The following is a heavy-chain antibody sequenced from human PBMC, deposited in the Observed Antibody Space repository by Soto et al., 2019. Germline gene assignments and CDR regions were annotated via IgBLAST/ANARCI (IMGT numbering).Heavy chain of an antibody. D-gene: IGHD1-1*01. J-gene: IGHJ6*02. CDR3: ARSVRFRYKLLKRGMDV. CDR1: GGTFSSYA. Sequence: SVKVSCKAAGGTFSSYAISWVRQAPGQGLEWMGGIIPIFGTANYAQKFQGRVTITADEYTSTAYMELSSLRSEDTAVYYCARSVRFRYKLLKRGMDVWGQGNTVTVSS. V-gene: IGHV1-69*13. CDR2: IIPIFGTA.